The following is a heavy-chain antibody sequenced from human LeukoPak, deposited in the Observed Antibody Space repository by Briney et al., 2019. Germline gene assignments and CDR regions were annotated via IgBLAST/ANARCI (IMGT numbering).Heavy chain of an antibody. Sequence: ASVKVSCKASGYTFTGYYMHWVRQAPGQGLEWMGWINPNSGGTNYAQKFQGRVTMTRDTSISTAYMELSRLRSDDTAVYYCARSRVVIARRSGGDAFDIWGQGTMVTVSS. CDR1: GYTFTGYY. CDR3: ARSRVVIARRSGGDAFDI. D-gene: IGHD2-21*01. J-gene: IGHJ3*02. CDR2: INPNSGGT. V-gene: IGHV1-2*02.